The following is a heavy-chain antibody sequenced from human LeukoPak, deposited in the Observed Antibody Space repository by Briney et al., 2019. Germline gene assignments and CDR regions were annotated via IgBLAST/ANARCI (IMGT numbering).Heavy chain of an antibody. Sequence: GGSLRLSCAASGFTFSSYAMSWVRQAPGNGLEWVSAISGSGGSTYYADSVKGRFTISRDNSKNTLYLQMNSLRAEDTAVYYCAKDIYRDYTEISWYFDLWGRGTLVTVSS. J-gene: IGHJ2*01. CDR2: ISGSGGST. D-gene: IGHD4-17*01. V-gene: IGHV3-23*01. CDR1: GFTFSSYA. CDR3: AKDIYRDYTEISWYFDL.